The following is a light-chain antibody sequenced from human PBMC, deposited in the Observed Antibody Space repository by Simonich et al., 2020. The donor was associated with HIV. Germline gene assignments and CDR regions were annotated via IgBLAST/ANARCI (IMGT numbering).Light chain of an antibody. J-gene: IGLJ3*02. CDR2: KDN. CDR3: QSTDSSGTLWV. Sequence: SSELTQPPSVSVSPGQTASITCSGDALPKQYAYWYQLKPGQAPVLVIYKDNERPSGVPERFSGSTSGTRVTLTITRVQADDEADYYCQSTDSSGTLWVFGGGTKLTVL. V-gene: IGLV3-25*03. CDR1: ALPKQY.